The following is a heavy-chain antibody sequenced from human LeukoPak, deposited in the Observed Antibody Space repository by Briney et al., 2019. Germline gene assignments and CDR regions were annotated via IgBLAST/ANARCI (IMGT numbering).Heavy chain of an antibody. CDR3: ATHRGITMVPGARPPRCDPDAFDI. CDR1: GGTFSSCA. CDR2: IIPIFGTA. D-gene: IGHD3-10*01. Sequence: GASGKLSCTASGGTFSSCAISWGRRAPGPRLKWMGGIIPIFGTANYAQKFQVRVTITAHQSTSTAYMELSSLRSEATAVYYCATHRGITMVPGARPPRCDPDAFDIWGQGTILTVSS. J-gene: IGHJ3*02. V-gene: IGHV1-69*01.